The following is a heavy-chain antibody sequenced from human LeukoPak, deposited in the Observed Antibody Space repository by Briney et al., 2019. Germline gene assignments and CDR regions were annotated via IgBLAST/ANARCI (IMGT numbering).Heavy chain of an antibody. CDR1: GFTFKNYV. J-gene: IGHJ4*02. D-gene: IGHD1-26*01. CDR2: IYGSGVSI. CDR3: AKDLGWELPAEAY. V-gene: IGHV3-23*01. Sequence: PGGSLRLSCVASGFTFKNYVMNWVRQAPGKGLEWLATIYGSGVSISYADSVKGWFTISRDNSNNTLYLQMNSLRAEDTAMYYCAKDLGWELPAEAYWGQGILVTVSS.